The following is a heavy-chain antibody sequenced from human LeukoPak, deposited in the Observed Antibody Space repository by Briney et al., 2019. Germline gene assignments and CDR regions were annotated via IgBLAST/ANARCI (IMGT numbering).Heavy chain of an antibody. V-gene: IGHV3-23*01. D-gene: IGHD5-18*01. CDR2: ISGSGGST. J-gene: IGHJ3*02. CDR1: GFTFSSYA. Sequence: GGSLRLSCAASGFTFSSYAMSWVRQAPGKGLEWVSAISGSGGSTYYADSVKGRFTISRDNSKNTLYLQMNSLRAEDTAVYYCAKDRGGAMVNGDAFDIWGQGTMVTVSS. CDR3: AKDRGGAMVNGDAFDI.